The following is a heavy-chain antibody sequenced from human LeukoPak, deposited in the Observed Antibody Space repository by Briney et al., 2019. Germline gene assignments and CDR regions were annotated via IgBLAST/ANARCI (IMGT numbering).Heavy chain of an antibody. CDR3: ARDRKYYDFWSGTNTYYMDV. CDR2: ISSSGSTI. V-gene: IGHV3-48*04. CDR1: GFTFSSHS. Sequence: GGSLRLSCAASGFTFSSHSMNWVRQAPGKGLEWVSYISSSGSTIYYADSVKGRFTISRDNAKNSLYLQMNSLRAEDTAVYYCARDRKYYDFWSGTNTYYMDVWGKGTTVTVSS. D-gene: IGHD3-3*01. J-gene: IGHJ6*03.